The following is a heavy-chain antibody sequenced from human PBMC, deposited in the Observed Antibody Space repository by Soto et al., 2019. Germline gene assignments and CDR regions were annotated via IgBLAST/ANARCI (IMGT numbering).Heavy chain of an antibody. CDR2: MYYSGST. D-gene: IGHD2-21*01. J-gene: IGHJ2*01. V-gene: IGHV4-31*03. CDR1: GGSISSDTYY. CDR3: ALLCQGGECLGYCDP. Sequence: QVHLQESRPGLVKPSQTLSLTCTASGGSISSDTYYWTWIRHHPRKGLEWVGYMYYSGSTYYNPFLKSRLRISADTSKNLCALYVTSMTPADRGGYYCALLCQGGECLGYCDPWGRGTLVTVFS.